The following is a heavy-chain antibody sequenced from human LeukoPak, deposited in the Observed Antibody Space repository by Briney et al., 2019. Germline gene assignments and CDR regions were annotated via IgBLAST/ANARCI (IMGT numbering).Heavy chain of an antibody. Sequence: SETLSLTCTVSGGSISSYYWNWIRQPPGKGLEWIGNIHYSGSTNYNPSLKSRVTISVDTSKNQFSLKLSSVTAADTAVYYCARVRNYYDSSGSYYVHYYYYMDVWGKGTTVTISS. CDR2: IHYSGST. CDR3: ARVRNYYDSSGSYYVHYYYYMDV. V-gene: IGHV4-59*01. CDR1: GGSISSYY. D-gene: IGHD3-22*01. J-gene: IGHJ6*03.